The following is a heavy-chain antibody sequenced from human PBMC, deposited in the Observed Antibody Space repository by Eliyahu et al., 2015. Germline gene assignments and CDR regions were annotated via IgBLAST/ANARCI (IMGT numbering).Heavy chain of an antibody. CDR1: GFTFTDYY. V-gene: IGHV3-11*01. J-gene: IGHJ4*02. CDR2: ITGSGSTI. CDR3: ARGSSPFDS. Sequence: QVHLVESGGGLVKPGGSLRLSCEASGFTFTDYYMNWIRQPPGKGLGWISHITGSGSTIFSAASLKGRFTISRDNVRNVVFLDLTNLRPEDTAVYYCARGSSPFDSWGQGTLVTVSS.